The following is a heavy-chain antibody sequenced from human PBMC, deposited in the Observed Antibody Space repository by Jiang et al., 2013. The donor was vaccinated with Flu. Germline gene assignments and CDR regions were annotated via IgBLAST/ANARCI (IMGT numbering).Heavy chain of an antibody. CDR3: ARSTTVTRGNYFDY. Sequence: SQTLSLTCAISGDAVSSNSAAWNWIRQSPSRGLEWLGRTYYRSKWYNDYAVSVKSRITINPDTSKNQFSLQLNSVTPEDTAVYYCARSTTVTRGNYFDYWGQGTLVTVSS. CDR2: TYYRSKWYN. D-gene: IGHD4-17*01. V-gene: IGHV6-1*01. J-gene: IGHJ4*02. CDR1: GDAVSSNSAA.